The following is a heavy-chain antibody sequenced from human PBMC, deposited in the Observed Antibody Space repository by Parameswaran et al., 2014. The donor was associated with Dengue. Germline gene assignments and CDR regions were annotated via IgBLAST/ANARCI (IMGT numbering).Heavy chain of an antibody. D-gene: IGHD3-3*01. V-gene: IGHV1-69*01. CDR3: AKTIFGVVVPRYYYYYMDV. CDR2: IIPIFGTA. Sequence: WVRQAPGQGLEWMGGIIPIFGTANYAQKFQGRVTITADESTSTAYMELSSLRSEDTAVYYCAKTIFGVVVPRYYYYYMDVWGKGTTVTVSS. J-gene: IGHJ6*03.